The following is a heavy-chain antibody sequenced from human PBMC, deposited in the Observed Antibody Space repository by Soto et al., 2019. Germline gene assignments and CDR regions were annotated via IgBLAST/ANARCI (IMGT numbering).Heavy chain of an antibody. J-gene: IGHJ2*01. CDR3: ERDGWGGYFDL. CDR1: GFTFSSYA. V-gene: IGHV3-30-3*01. Sequence: QVQLVESGGGVVQPGRSLRLSCAASGFTFSSYAMHWVRQAPGKGLEWVAVISYDGSNKYYADSVKGRFTISRDNSKNTLYLQMNSLRAEDTAVYYCERDGWGGYFDLWGRGTLVTVSS. D-gene: IGHD6-19*01. CDR2: ISYDGSNK.